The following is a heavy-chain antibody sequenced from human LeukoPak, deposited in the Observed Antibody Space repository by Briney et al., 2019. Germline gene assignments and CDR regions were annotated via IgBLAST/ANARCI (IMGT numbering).Heavy chain of an antibody. CDR2: INQDGSEK. J-gene: IGHJ4*02. CDR1: GFTFTKYW. V-gene: IGHV3-7*05. D-gene: IGHD3-22*01. Sequence: GGSLRLSCAALGFTFTKYWMSWVRLAPGKGLEWVATINQDGSEKYFVDSVKGRFTISRDNAKNSLYLQMNSLRAEDTAVYYCAREPYYYDGSGVFDYWGQGTLVTVSS. CDR3: AREPYYYDGSGVFDY.